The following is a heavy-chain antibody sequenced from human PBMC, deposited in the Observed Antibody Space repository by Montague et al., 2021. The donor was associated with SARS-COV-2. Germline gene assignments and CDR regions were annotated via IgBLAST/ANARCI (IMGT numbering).Heavy chain of an antibody. CDR1: GFTSGDYQ. Sequence: SLRLSCAASGFTSGDYQMTWVRQAPGKGLQWVANINQDETAKTYVDSVKGRFTISRDNAENSMILQMNSLKDEDTAVYYCARSPRGSGTGWLDYWGQGTLVTASS. CDR2: INQDETAK. D-gene: IGHD3/OR15-3a*01. CDR3: ARSPRGSGTGWLDY. V-gene: IGHV3-7*01. J-gene: IGHJ4*02.